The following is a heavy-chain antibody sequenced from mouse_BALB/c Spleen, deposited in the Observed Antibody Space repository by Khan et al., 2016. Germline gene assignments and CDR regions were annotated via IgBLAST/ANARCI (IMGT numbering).Heavy chain of an antibody. V-gene: IGHV5-4*02. Sequence: EVELVESGGGLVKPGGSLKLSCAASGFTFSDYYMYWVRQTPEKRLEWVATISDGGSYTYYPDSVKGRFTIPRDNAKNNLYLQMSSLKSEETAMYYCARDDRWFAYWGQGTLVTVSA. D-gene: IGHD2-14*01. CDR1: GFTFSDYY. CDR2: ISDGGSYT. J-gene: IGHJ3*01. CDR3: ARDDRWFAY.